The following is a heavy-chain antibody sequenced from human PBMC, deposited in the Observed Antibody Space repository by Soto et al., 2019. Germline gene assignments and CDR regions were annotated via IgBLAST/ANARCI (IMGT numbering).Heavy chain of an antibody. CDR2: ITNGGSNQ. D-gene: IGHD1-1*01. CDR3: VKDLSGAWTFDY. Sequence: RLSCAASGFTFSSHAMHWVRQAPGKGLEWVAVITNGGSNQYYADSVRGRFTISRDNSKNTLYLQMNSLRPEDTAVYYCVKDLSGAWTFDYWGQGTLVTVSS. V-gene: IGHV3-30-3*01. CDR1: GFTFSSHA. J-gene: IGHJ4*02.